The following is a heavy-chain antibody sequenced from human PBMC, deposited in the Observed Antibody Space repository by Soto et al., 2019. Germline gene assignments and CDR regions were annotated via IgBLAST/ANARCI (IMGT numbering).Heavy chain of an antibody. Sequence: EVQLLESGGDLVQPGGSLRLSCAASGFTFSSYAMSWVRQAPGKGLDWVSAISGSGGGTYLADSVKGRFTISRDNSKNSLYLQMNSLIGEDTAVYYCAKFLRDCSGGSCYYYYGMDVWGQGTTVTVSS. D-gene: IGHD2-15*01. CDR3: AKFLRDCSGGSCYYYYGMDV. V-gene: IGHV3-23*01. J-gene: IGHJ6*02. CDR1: GFTFSSYA. CDR2: ISGSGGGT.